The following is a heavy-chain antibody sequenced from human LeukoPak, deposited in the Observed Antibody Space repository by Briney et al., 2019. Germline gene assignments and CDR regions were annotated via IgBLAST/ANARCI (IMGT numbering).Heavy chain of an antibody. CDR2: ISSSGGTI. V-gene: IGHV3-48*03. CDR3: ARDVAPIDY. J-gene: IGHJ4*02. CDR1: GFTFSNYE. Sequence: SLRLSCAASGFTFSNYEMNWVRQAPGKGLEWVSYISSSGGTIYYADSVKGRFIISRDNAKNSLYLQMNSLRAEDTAVYYCARDVAPIDYWGQGTLVTVSS.